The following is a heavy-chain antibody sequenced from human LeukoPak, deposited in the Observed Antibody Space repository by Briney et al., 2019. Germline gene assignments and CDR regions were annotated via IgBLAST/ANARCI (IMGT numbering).Heavy chain of an antibody. CDR3: ARIRWLQLPYFDY. CDR2: IYYSGST. D-gene: IGHD5-24*01. Sequence: PSETLFLTCGVSGGAITNYYWNWIRQAPGKGLEWLGYIYYSGSTNYNPSLKSRVTISVDTSKNQFSLKLSSVTAADTAVYYCARIRWLQLPYFDYWGQGTLVTVSS. J-gene: IGHJ4*02. CDR1: GGAITNYY. V-gene: IGHV4-59*01.